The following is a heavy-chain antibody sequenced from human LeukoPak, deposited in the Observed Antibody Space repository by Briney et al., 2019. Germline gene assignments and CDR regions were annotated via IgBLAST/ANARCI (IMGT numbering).Heavy chain of an antibody. V-gene: IGHV4-38-2*02. Sequence: PSETLSLTCTVSGSSISSNYYWAWIRQPPGKGLEWIGNIFRIGPTYYNPSLQSRVTISVDTSKNQFSLKLSSVTAADTAVYYCATTTIRLGYWGQGTLVTVSS. CDR3: ATTTIRLGY. D-gene: IGHD1-26*01. CDR1: GSSISSNYY. CDR2: IFRIGPT. J-gene: IGHJ4*02.